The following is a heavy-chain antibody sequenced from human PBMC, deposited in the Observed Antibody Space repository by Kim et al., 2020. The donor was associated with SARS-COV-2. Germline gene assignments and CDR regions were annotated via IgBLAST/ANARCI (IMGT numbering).Heavy chain of an antibody. CDR3: ARDDCSSTSCYLSIINYYYYYTMDV. CDR1: GFTFSNYG. CDR2: ISYDGSNK. D-gene: IGHD2-2*01. Sequence: GGSLRLSCAASGFTFSNYGMHWVRQAPGKGLEWVAVISYDGSNKYYADSVKGRFTISRDNSKNTLYLQMNSLRAEDTAVYYCARDDCSSTSCYLSIINYYYYYTMDVWGQGTTVTVSS. J-gene: IGHJ6*02. V-gene: IGHV3-33*05.